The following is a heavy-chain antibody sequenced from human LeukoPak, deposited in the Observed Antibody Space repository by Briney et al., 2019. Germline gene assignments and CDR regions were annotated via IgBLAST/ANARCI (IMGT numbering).Heavy chain of an antibody. CDR3: ARRPDYGGTPTFDY. D-gene: IGHD4-23*01. Sequence: GGSLRLSCAASGLTVSSTYMSWVRQAPGKGLEWASVIYSDGSTYYADSVKGRFTISRDNSKNTAYLQMNSLRAEDTAVYFCARRPDYGGTPTFDYWGQGTLVTVSS. V-gene: IGHV3-66*01. CDR1: GLTVSSTY. J-gene: IGHJ4*02. CDR2: IYSDGST.